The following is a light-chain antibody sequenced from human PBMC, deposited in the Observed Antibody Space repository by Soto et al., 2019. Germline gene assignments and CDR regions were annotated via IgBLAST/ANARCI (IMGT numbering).Light chain of an antibody. J-gene: IGLJ2*01. Sequence: QSVLTQPPSVSGAPGQRVTISCTGNSSNIGAGYDVHWYQQFPGTAPKLLIYGNSNRPSGVPDRFSGSKSGTSASLAITGLQAEDEADYYCQSYDSSLSGSGVVFGGGTQLTVL. CDR1: SSNIGAGYD. CDR2: GNS. V-gene: IGLV1-40*01. CDR3: QSYDSSLSGSGVV.